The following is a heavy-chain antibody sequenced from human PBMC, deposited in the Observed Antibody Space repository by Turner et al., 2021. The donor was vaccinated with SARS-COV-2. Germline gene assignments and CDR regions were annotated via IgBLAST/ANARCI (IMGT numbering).Heavy chain of an antibody. CDR3: AREHPPSSWQTYYFDF. CDR1: GFTFSSRG. V-gene: IGHV3-33*01. Sequence: QVQLVDFGGGVVPHGRSLRLSCLAPGFTFSSRGMDWVRQAPGKGLEWVVIIWYDGSNKDYADSMKGRFTISRDNSKNTMYLQMNSLRAEDTAVYYCAREHPPSSWQTYYFDFWGQGTLVTVSS. CDR2: IWYDGSNK. J-gene: IGHJ4*02. D-gene: IGHD6-13*01.